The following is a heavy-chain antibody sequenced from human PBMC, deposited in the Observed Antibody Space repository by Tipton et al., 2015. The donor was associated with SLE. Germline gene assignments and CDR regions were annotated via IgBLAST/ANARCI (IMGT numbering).Heavy chain of an antibody. Sequence: TLSLTCAVSGYPISSGYYWSWIRQSPGRGLEWIGYIHYSGSTNYNPSLKTRVTISVDTSKNQFSLKLHSVTAADTAIYYCARRPASRSYYNAYYYDYMGVWGKGTTVTVSS. J-gene: IGHJ6*03. CDR1: GYPISSGYY. V-gene: IGHV4-61*01. D-gene: IGHD3-10*01. CDR2: IHYSGST. CDR3: ARRPASRSYYNAYYYDYMGV.